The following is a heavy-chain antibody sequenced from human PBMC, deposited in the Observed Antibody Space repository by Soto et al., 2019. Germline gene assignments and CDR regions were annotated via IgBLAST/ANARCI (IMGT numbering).Heavy chain of an antibody. CDR2: ISAYNGNT. CDR1: GYTFPSFG. J-gene: IGHJ3*02. D-gene: IGHD2-15*01. V-gene: IGHV1-18*01. Sequence: QGHLVQSGAEVNKPGASVKVSCKSSGYTFPSFGIRWVRQAPGQGREWMGWISAYNGNTNYAANLQGKVTMTTDTSTSTDYMELRSLRSDDAAVYYCARDHRGGTDAFDIWGQWTMVTVSS. CDR3: ARDHRGGTDAFDI.